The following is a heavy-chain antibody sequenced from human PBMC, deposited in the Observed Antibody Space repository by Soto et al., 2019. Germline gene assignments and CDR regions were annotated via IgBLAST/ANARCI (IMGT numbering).Heavy chain of an antibody. D-gene: IGHD1-26*01. CDR2: IRNKANSYTT. CDR1: GFTFSDHY. CDR3: ARDSGEVAYFDY. J-gene: IGHJ4*01. Sequence: EVQLVESGGGLVQPGGSQRLSCAASGFTFSDHYMDWVRQAPGKGLEWVGRIRNKANSYTTDYAASVKGRFTISRDDSKDSLYLQMNSLKTEDTAIYYCARDSGEVAYFDYWGHGTLAPVSS. V-gene: IGHV3-72*01.